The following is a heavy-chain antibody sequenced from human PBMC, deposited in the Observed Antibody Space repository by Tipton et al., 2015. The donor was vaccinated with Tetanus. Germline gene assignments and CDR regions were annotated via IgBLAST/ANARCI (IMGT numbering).Heavy chain of an antibody. CDR2: VSSSGNS. CDR1: GGSVSSYY. D-gene: IGHD6-6*01. Sequence: TLSLTCTVSGGSVSSYYWTWFRQPPGKRLEWIGFVSSSGNSNYSPSLTGRVSMSLDTSKQQFSLSLTSVTAADAAVYYCARDQGGGRVVRLNWLDPWGQGTLVTVSS. CDR3: ARDQGGGRVVRLNWLDP. V-gene: IGHV4-4*07. J-gene: IGHJ5*02.